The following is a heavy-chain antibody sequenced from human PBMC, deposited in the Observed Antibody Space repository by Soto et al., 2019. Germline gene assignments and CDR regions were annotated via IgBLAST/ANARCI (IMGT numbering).Heavy chain of an antibody. CDR2: ISSSGSTI. CDR1: GFTLSSYE. Sequence: RLSFAASGFTLSSYEMNWVRQAPGKGLEWVSYISSSGSTIYYADSVKGRFTISRDNAKNSLYLQMNSLRAEDTAVYYCARDRDYGDYEGEVNLFDPCGQATLVTVS. D-gene: IGHD4-17*01. CDR3: ARDRDYGDYEGEVNLFDP. V-gene: IGHV3-48*03. J-gene: IGHJ5*02.